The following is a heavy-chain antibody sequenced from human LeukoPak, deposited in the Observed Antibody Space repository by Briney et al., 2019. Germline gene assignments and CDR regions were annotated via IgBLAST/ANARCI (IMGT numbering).Heavy chain of an antibody. CDR3: ARVLYDSGGYPSAFDI. CDR1: GGSMTRLY. CDR2: VYYSGGT. Sequence: SETLSLTCIVSGGSMTRLYWSWVRQPPGKGLEWIGYVYYSGGTNYNPSLGSRATISVDTSKNQFSLKLTSVTAAVTAVYYCARVLYDSGGYPSAFDIWGQGTMVTVSS. V-gene: IGHV4-59*01. D-gene: IGHD3-22*01. J-gene: IGHJ3*02.